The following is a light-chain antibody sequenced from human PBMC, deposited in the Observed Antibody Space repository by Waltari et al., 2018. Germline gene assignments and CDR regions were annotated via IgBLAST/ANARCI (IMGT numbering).Light chain of an antibody. CDR3: QQYYSYPRT. Sequence: DIQMTQSPSILSASVGDRVTITCRASQSISNWLAWYQQKPGEAPKLLIFKTSGLERRVPSRFSGRGSGTDFTLTISSLQPEDYATYYCQQYYSYPRTFGQGTKVEIK. V-gene: IGKV1-5*03. CDR2: KTS. CDR1: QSISNW. J-gene: IGKJ1*01.